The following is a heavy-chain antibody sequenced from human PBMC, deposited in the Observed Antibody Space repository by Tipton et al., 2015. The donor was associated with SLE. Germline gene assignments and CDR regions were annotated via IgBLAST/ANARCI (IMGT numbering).Heavy chain of an antibody. CDR1: GGSFSGYY. CDR3: ARGHDWFDP. Sequence: LRLSCAVYGGSFSGYYWSWIRQPPGKGLEWIGEINHSGSTNYNPSLKSRVTISVDTSKNQFSLKLSSMTAADTAVYYCARGHDWFDPWGQGTLVTVSS. J-gene: IGHJ5*02. CDR2: INHSGST. V-gene: IGHV4-34*01.